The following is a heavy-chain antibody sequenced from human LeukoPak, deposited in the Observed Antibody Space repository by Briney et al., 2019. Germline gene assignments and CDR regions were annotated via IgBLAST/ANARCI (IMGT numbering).Heavy chain of an antibody. CDR1: GFTFSSYS. V-gene: IGHV3-21*01. J-gene: IGHJ5*02. CDR3: ARGLGYCSGGSCYVERGGFDP. D-gene: IGHD2-15*01. Sequence: PGGSLRLPCAASGFTFSSYSMNWVRQAPGKGLEWVSSISSSSSYIYYADSVKGRFTISRDNAKNSLYLQMNSLRAEDTAVYYCARGLGYCSGGSCYVERGGFDPWGQGTLVTVSS. CDR2: ISSSSSYI.